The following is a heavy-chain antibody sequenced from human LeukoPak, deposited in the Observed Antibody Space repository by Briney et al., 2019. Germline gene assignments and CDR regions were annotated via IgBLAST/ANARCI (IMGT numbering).Heavy chain of an antibody. J-gene: IGHJ4*02. CDR2: IRGSGDRT. Sequence: GGSLRLSCAASGFTFSSYGMSWVRQAPGKGLEWVAGIRGSGDRTFYADSVKGRFTISRDNSENTVYLQMSSLRVEHTAVYYCAKAAVGDVFSFAYWGQGTLVTVSS. CDR1: GFTFSSYG. CDR3: AKAAVGDVFSFAY. V-gene: IGHV3-23*01. D-gene: IGHD1-26*01.